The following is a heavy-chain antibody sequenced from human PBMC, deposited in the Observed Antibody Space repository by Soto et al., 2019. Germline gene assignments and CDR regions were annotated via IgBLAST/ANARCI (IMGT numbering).Heavy chain of an antibody. CDR2: IDPSDSYT. Sequence: GESLKISCKGSGYSFTSYWISWVRQMPGKGLEWMGRIDPSDSYTNYSPSFQGHVTISADKSISTAYLQWSSLKASDTAMYYCARGSDTAMVTRYYYYGMDVWGQGTTVTVSS. D-gene: IGHD5-18*01. CDR1: GYSFTSYW. CDR3: ARGSDTAMVTRYYYYGMDV. V-gene: IGHV5-10-1*01. J-gene: IGHJ6*02.